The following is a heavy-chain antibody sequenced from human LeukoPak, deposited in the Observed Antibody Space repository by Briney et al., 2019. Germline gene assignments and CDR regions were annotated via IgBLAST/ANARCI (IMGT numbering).Heavy chain of an antibody. Sequence: SQTLSLTCAISGDSVSSNTAAWNWIRQSPSRGLEWLGRTFYRSKWYDDYAPSVKSRITINPDTSKNQFSLHLNPVTPEDTAVYYCAREVAGTWAFDIWGQGTMVTVS. J-gene: IGHJ3*02. D-gene: IGHD6-19*01. V-gene: IGHV6-1*01. CDR2: TFYRSKWYD. CDR1: GDSVSSNTAA. CDR3: AREVAGTWAFDI.